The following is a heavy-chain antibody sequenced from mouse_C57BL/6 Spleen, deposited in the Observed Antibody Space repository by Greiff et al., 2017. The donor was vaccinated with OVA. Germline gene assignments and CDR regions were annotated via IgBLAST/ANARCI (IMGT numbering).Heavy chain of an antibody. V-gene: IGHV1-26*01. Sequence: VQLQQSGPELVKPGASVKISCKASGYTFTDYYMNWVKQSHGKSLEWIGDINPNNGGTSYNQKFKGKATLTVDKSSSTAYMELRSLTSEDSAVYYWARTGGGFYYYAMDYWGQGTSVTVSS. CDR1: GYTFTDYY. CDR2: INPNNGGT. CDR3: ARTGGGFYYYAMDY. J-gene: IGHJ4*01.